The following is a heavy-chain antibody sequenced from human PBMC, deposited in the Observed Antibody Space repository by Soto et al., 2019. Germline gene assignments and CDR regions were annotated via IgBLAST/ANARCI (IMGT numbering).Heavy chain of an antibody. CDR2: IYYSGST. CDR1: GGSISNYY. Sequence: QVQLQESGPGLVKPSETLSLTCIVSGGSISNYYGSWIRQPPGKGLEWIGYIYYSGSTNYNPSLTSRVTISVDTSKNQFSLKLSSVTAADTAVYYCARHRYSYGVYYFDYWGQGTLVTVSS. CDR3: ARHRYSYGVYYFDY. V-gene: IGHV4-59*08. J-gene: IGHJ4*02. D-gene: IGHD5-18*01.